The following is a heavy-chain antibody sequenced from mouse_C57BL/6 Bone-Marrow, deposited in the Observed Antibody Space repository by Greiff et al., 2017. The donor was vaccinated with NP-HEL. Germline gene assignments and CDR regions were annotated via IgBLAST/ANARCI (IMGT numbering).Heavy chain of an antibody. CDR3: TFYGNYDAMDY. J-gene: IGHJ4*01. CDR1: GFNIKDDY. Sequence: VQLKQSGAELVRPGASVKLSCTASGFNIKDDYMHWVKQRPEQGLEWIGWIDPENGDTEYASKFQGKATITADTSSNTAYLQLSSLTSEDTAVYYCTFYGNYDAMDYWGQGTSVTVSS. D-gene: IGHD2-1*01. V-gene: IGHV14-4*01. CDR2: IDPENGDT.